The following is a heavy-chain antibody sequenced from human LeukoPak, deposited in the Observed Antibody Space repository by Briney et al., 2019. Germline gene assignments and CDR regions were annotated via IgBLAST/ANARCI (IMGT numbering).Heavy chain of an antibody. D-gene: IGHD4-11*01. CDR2: ISSSSSYI. Sequence: GGSLRLSCAASGFTFSSYSMNWVRQAPGKGLEWVSSISSSSSYIYYADSVKGRFTISRDNAKNSPYLQMNSLRAEDTAVYYCARHEYSNYLGVGVGMDVWGQGTTVTVSS. V-gene: IGHV3-21*01. CDR1: GFTFSSYS. CDR3: ARHEYSNYLGVGVGMDV. J-gene: IGHJ6*02.